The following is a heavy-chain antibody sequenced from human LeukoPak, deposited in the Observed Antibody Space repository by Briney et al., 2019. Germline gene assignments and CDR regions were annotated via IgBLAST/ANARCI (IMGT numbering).Heavy chain of an antibody. CDR1: GGSISSSYY. Sequence: SETLSLTCTVSGGSISSSYYWGWIRQPPGKGLEWIGEIYHSGSTYYNPSLKSRVTISVDTSKNQFSLKLSSVTAADTAVYYCAHGEMGLGYWGQGTLVTVSS. J-gene: IGHJ4*02. CDR3: AHGEMGLGY. D-gene: IGHD3-10*01. V-gene: IGHV4-38-2*02. CDR2: IYHSGST.